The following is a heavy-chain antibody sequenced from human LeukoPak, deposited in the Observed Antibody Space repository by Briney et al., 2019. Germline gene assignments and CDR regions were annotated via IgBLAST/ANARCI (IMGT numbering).Heavy chain of an antibody. J-gene: IGHJ4*02. V-gene: IGHV3-23*01. CDR1: GFTFSSYA. CDR3: AKDIRYYDSSGYPILDY. D-gene: IGHD3-22*01. CDR2: ISGSGGST. Sequence: GSLRLSCAASGFTFSSYAMSWVRQAPGKGLEWVPAISGSGGSTYYADSVKGRFTISRDNSKNTLYLQMNSLRAEDTAVYYCAKDIRYYDSSGYPILDYWGQGTLVTVSS.